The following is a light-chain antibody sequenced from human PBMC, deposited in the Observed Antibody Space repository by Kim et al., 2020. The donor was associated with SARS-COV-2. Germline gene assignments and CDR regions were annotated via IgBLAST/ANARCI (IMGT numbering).Light chain of an antibody. V-gene: IGLV1-40*01. J-gene: IGLJ1*01. CDR1: SSNIGAGYA. Sequence: QRVTTSGPGSSSNIGAGYAVPWYQQLPGTAPKLLLYGNSDRPSGVPDRFSGSKSGTSASLAITGLQAEDEADYYCQSYDSSLSGYVFGTGTKVTVL. CDR2: GNS. CDR3: QSYDSSLSGYV.